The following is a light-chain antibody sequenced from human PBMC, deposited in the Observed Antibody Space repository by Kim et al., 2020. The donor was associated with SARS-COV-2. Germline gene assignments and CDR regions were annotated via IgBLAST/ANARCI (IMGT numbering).Light chain of an antibody. CDR2: DAS. CDR3: QHRISRVT. J-gene: IGKJ5*01. Sequence: EVVLTQSPAPLSLAPGDRATLSCRASQNVYNYIAWYQQRPGQSPRLLIYDASSRAPGIPARFSGSGSGTEFTLTITSLETEDFAFYYCQHRISRVTFGPGTRLEIK. CDR1: QNVYNY. V-gene: IGKV3-11*01.